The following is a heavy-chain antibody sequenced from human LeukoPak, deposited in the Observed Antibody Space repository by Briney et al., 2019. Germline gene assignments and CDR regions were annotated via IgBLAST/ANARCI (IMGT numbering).Heavy chain of an antibody. V-gene: IGHV3-23*01. CDR2: ISGSGGST. Sequence: GGSLRLSCAASGFTFGSYAMSWVRQAPGKGLEWVSAISGSGGSTYYADSVKGRFTISRDNSKNTLYLQMNSLRAEDTAVYYCAKDIAVAGYYFDYWGQGTLVTVSS. D-gene: IGHD6-19*01. J-gene: IGHJ4*02. CDR3: AKDIAVAGYYFDY. CDR1: GFTFGSYA.